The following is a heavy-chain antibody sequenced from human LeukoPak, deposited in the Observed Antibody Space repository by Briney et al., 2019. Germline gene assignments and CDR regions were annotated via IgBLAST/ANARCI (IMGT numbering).Heavy chain of an antibody. D-gene: IGHD3-3*01. V-gene: IGHV1-2*02. J-gene: IGHJ5*02. CDR2: INPNSGGT. Sequence: ASVKVSCKASGYTFTGYYMHWVRQAPGQGLEWMGWINPNSGGTNYAQKFQGRVTMTRDTSISTAYMELSRLRSDDTAVYYCARSWSTAGYYDFWRPFDPGGQGTLVTFSS. CDR1: GYTFTGYY. CDR3: ARSWSTAGYYDFWRPFDP.